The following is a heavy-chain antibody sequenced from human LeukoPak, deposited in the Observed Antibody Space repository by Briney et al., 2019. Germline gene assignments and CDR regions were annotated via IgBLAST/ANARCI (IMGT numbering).Heavy chain of an antibody. CDR3: ARDRGGSYLDY. CDR2: ISAYNGNT. V-gene: IGHV1-18*01. Sequence: ASVKVSCKASGYTFTSYGISWVRQAPGQGLEWMGWISAYNGNTNYAQKLQGRVTMTTDTPTSTAYKEQRSLRSDDTAVYYCARDRGGSYLDYWGQGTLVTVSS. J-gene: IGHJ4*02. CDR1: GYTFTSYG. D-gene: IGHD3-16*01.